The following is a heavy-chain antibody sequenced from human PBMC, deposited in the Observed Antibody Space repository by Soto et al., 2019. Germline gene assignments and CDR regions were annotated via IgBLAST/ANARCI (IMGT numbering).Heavy chain of an antibody. D-gene: IGHD3-22*01. V-gene: IGHV4-59*01. Sequence: SGTLSLTCTVAGGSISSYNMSWIRQPPGKGLEWIGYIYNSESTNYNPSLRSRVTISVDTSKNQFSLKLSSVTAADTAVYYCAREGESSGYHFWGQGTLVTVSS. CDR1: GGSISSYN. J-gene: IGHJ4*02. CDR3: AREGESSGYHF. CDR2: IYNSEST.